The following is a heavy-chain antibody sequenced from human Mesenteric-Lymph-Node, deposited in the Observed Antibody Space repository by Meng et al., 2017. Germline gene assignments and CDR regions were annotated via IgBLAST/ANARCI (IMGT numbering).Heavy chain of an antibody. V-gene: IGHV3-30*04. CDR2: ISYDGSNK. Sequence: GESLKISCAASGFTFSSYAMHWVRQAPGKGLEWVAVISYDGSNKYYADSVKGRFTISRDNSKNTLYLQMNSLRAEDTAVYYCARESSREGNAFDIWGQGTMVTVSS. D-gene: IGHD6-13*01. CDR3: ARESSREGNAFDI. CDR1: GFTFSSYA. J-gene: IGHJ3*02.